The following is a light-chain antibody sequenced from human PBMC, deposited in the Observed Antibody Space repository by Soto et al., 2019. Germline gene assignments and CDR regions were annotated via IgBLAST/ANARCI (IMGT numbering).Light chain of an antibody. Sequence: QLVLTQSSSASASLGSSVKLTCTLSSGHSSYIIAWHQQQPGKAPRSLMKLEGSGSYNKGSGVPDRFSGSSSAADRYLTISHQAFDEAADYYCETSDSNTQVFGGGTQLTVL. V-gene: IGLV4-60*02. CDR2: LEGSGSY. CDR1: SGHSSYI. CDR3: ETSDSNTQV. J-gene: IGLJ2*01.